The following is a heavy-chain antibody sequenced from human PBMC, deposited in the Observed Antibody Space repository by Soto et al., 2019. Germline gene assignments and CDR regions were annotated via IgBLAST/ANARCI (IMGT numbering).Heavy chain of an antibody. J-gene: IGHJ6*02. Sequence: GGSLRLSCEASIFTFSDYYMTWIRQAPGKGLEWVSSISSRASATYYADSVKGRFTISRDNAKNSVSLQMNSLRAEDTAVYYCARDYCSETTCPNYGMDVWGQGTMVTVSS. CDR3: ARDYCSETTCPNYGMDV. V-gene: IGHV3-11*01. CDR2: ISSRASAT. D-gene: IGHD2-15*01. CDR1: IFTFSDYY.